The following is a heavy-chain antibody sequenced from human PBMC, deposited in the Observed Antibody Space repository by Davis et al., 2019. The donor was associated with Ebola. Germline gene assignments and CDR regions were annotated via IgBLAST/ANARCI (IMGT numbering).Heavy chain of an antibody. CDR2: IYWDDDK. D-gene: IGHD6-13*01. CDR3: AHMIGIAADPENWFDP. Sequence: SGPTLVKPTQTLTLTCTFSGFSLRTSGVGVGWIRQPPGKALEWLALIYWDDDKRYSPSLKSRLTITKDTSKNQVVLTMTNMDPVDTATYYCAHMIGIAADPENWFDPWGQGTLVTVSS. V-gene: IGHV2-5*02. CDR1: GFSLRTSGVG. J-gene: IGHJ5*02.